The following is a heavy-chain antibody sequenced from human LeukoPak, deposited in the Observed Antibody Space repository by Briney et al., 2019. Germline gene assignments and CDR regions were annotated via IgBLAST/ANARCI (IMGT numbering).Heavy chain of an antibody. J-gene: IGHJ6*03. Sequence: PLQTLSLTCAVSGYSISSGYYWGWIRQPPGKGLEWIGSIYHSGSTYCNPSLKSRVTISVDTSKNQFSLKLSSVTAADTAVYYCARDSGYDGYYYYYMDVWGKGTTVTVSS. CDR3: ARDSGYDGYYYYYMDV. CDR2: IYHSGST. D-gene: IGHD5-12*01. V-gene: IGHV4-38-2*01. CDR1: GYSISSGYY.